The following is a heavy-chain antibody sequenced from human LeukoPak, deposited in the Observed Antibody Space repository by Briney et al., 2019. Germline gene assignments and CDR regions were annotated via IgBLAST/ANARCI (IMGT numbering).Heavy chain of an antibody. Sequence: QAGPTLVNPTQTLTLTCTFSGFSLSRRGVGVGWIRQPPGKALVWLALISWDEDKRYSPSLKSRLTITKDTSKNQVVLTMTNMDPVDTATYYCAHRTLSSPPGPWYFDSWGHGTPLTVSS. CDR2: ISWDEDK. CDR1: GFSLSRRGVG. CDR3: AHRTLSSPPGPWYFDS. D-gene: IGHD3-16*02. V-gene: IGHV2-5*02. J-gene: IGHJ4*01.